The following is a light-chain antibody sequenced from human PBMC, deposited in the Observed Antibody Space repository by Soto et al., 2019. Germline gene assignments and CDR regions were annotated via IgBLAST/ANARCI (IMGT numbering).Light chain of an antibody. CDR1: QSLSAF. CDR3: QQYGFSPMYT. J-gene: IGKJ2*01. Sequence: EIVLTQSPGTLSLSPGERATLSCRASQSLSAFLAWYQQQPGQAPRLLIYGASTRATGIPDRFSGSGSGTDFTLTISRLEPEDFGVYYCQQYGFSPMYTLGQGTKLEI. CDR2: GAS. V-gene: IGKV3-20*01.